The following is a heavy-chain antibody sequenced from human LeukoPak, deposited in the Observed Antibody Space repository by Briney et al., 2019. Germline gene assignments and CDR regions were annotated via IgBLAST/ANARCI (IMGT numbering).Heavy chain of an antibody. D-gene: IGHD1-26*01. V-gene: IGHV3-74*01. CDR3: ARDWQGGATRSAFDI. CDR1: GFTFSSYW. Sequence: PGGSLRVSCAASGFTFSSYWMHWVRQAPGKGLVWVSRINSDGSSTSYADSVKGRFTISRDNAKNTLYLQMNSLRAEDTAVYYCARDWQGGATRSAFDIWGQGTMVTVSS. CDR2: INSDGSST. J-gene: IGHJ3*02.